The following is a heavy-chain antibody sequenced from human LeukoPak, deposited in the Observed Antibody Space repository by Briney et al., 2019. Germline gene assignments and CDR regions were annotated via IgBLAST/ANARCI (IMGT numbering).Heavy chain of an antibody. CDR3: ARRALPPAYCGGDCFGAFDI. V-gene: IGHV5-10-1*01. CDR1: GYRFTSYW. Sequence: GESLRISCKGSGYRFTSYWISWVRQMPGKGLEWMGRIDPSDSYTNYSPSFQGHVTISADKSISTAYLQWSSLKASDTAMYYCARRALPPAYCGGDCFGAFDIWGQGTMVTVSS. D-gene: IGHD2-21*02. CDR2: IDPSDSYT. J-gene: IGHJ3*02.